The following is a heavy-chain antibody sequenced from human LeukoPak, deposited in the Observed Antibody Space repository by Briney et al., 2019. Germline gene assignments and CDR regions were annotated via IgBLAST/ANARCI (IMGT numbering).Heavy chain of an antibody. J-gene: IGHJ3*02. Sequence: ASVNVSCKASGYTFTSYGISWVRQAPGQGLEWMGWISAYNGNTNYAQKLQGRVTMTTDTSTSTAYMELRSLRSDDTAVYYCARSCDSSGYCHHDAFDIWGQGTMVTVSS. CDR3: ARSCDSSGYCHHDAFDI. CDR2: ISAYNGNT. V-gene: IGHV1-18*01. CDR1: GYTFTSYG. D-gene: IGHD3-22*01.